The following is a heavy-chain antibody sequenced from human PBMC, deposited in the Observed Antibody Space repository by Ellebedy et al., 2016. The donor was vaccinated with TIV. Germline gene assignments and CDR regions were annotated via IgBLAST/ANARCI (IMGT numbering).Heavy chain of an antibody. D-gene: IGHD3-22*01. Sequence: ASVKVSCKASGGTFSSYAISWVRQAPGQGLEWMGRIIPILGIANYAQKFQGRVTITADKSTSTAYMELSSLRSEDTAVYYCARVGYYDSSGYQAPGDYWGQGTLVTVSS. CDR2: IIPILGIA. J-gene: IGHJ4*02. CDR1: GGTFSSYA. V-gene: IGHV1-69*04. CDR3: ARVGYYDSSGYQAPGDY.